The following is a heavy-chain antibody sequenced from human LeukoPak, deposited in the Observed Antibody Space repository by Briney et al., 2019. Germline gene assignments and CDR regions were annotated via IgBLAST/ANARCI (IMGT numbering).Heavy chain of an antibody. V-gene: IGHV3-9*01. CDR1: GFTFDDYA. J-gene: IGHJ6*02. CDR2: ISWNSGSI. CDR3: AEDMGAGGRYYYYGMDV. Sequence: SLRLSCAASGFTFDDYAMHWVRQAPGKGLEWVSGISWNSGSIGYADSVKGRFTISRDNAKNSLYLQMNSLRAEDTALYYCAEDMGAGGRYYYYGMDVWGQGTTVTVSS. D-gene: IGHD3-16*01.